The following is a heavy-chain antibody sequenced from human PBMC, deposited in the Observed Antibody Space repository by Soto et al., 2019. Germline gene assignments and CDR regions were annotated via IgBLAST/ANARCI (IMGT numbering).Heavy chain of an antibody. Sequence: QVRLQESGPGLAKPSGTLSLTCAVSSGSISSDNWWIWVRQSPGKGLEWLGEVFHSGNTNYNPSVKSRVPILVDKSKDQFYLKLSSLTAADTAVYYCAGRGVGSYYYSSKSYTPIAYWGQGTLVTVSS. CDR1: SGSISSDNW. CDR3: AGRGVGSYYYSSKSYTPIAY. D-gene: IGHD3-10*01. V-gene: IGHV4-4*02. CDR2: VFHSGNT. J-gene: IGHJ4*02.